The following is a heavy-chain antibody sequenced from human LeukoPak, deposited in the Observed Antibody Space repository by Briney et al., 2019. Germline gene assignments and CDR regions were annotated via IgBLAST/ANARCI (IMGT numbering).Heavy chain of an antibody. J-gene: IGHJ5*02. CDR1: GFTFSNFA. CDR3: AKREAAGKVDWFDP. Sequence: GGSLRLSCAASGFTFSNFAMMWVRQAPGTGLQWVSTITGYGATFYADSVRGRFTIFRDTSMNTLFLQMNSLGAEDTAVYYCAKREAAGKVDWFDPWGQGILVTVSS. V-gene: IGHV3-23*01. D-gene: IGHD6-13*01. CDR2: ITGYGAT.